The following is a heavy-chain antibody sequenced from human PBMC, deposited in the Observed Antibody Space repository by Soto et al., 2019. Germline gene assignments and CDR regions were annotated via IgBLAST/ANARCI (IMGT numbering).Heavy chain of an antibody. D-gene: IGHD6-13*01. J-gene: IGHJ5*02. V-gene: IGHV1-18*01. Sequence: GASVKVSCKASGYTFTSYGTSWVRQAPGQGLEWMGWISAYNGNTNYAQKLQGRVTMTTDTSTSTAYMELRSLRSDDTAVYYCARDGDIAAAPGRGFDPWGQGTLVTVSS. CDR1: GYTFTSYG. CDR2: ISAYNGNT. CDR3: ARDGDIAAAPGRGFDP.